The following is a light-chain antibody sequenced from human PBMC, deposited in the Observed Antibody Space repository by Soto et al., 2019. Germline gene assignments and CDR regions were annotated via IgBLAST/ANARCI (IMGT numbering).Light chain of an antibody. V-gene: IGKV3-20*01. J-gene: IGKJ2*01. CDR3: QQYGSSP. Sequence: EIVLTQSPGTLSLSPGERATLSCRASQSVSSSYLAWYQQKPGQAPRLLIYGAFNRATGIPDRFSGSGSGTDFTLTISRLEPEDFAGYYCQQYGSSPFGQGTKLEIK. CDR2: GAF. CDR1: QSVSSSY.